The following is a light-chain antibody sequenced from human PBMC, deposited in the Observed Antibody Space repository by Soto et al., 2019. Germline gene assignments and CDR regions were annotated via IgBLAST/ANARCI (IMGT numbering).Light chain of an antibody. CDR1: SSNIETNP. J-gene: IGLJ3*02. CDR2: DNS. CDR3: AAWDSSLCLFL. Sequence: QSVLTQPPSVSAAPGQTVTVSCSGGSSNIETNPVSWYQQLPGAAPKLVIFDNSNRPSATPDRFSGSKSGTSATLGIAGLHTGDEEDYYCAAWDSSLCLFLFGGGTQLTGL. V-gene: IGLV1-51*01.